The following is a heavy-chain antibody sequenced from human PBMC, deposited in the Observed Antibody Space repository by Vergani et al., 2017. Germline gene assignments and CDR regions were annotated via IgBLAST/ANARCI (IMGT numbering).Heavy chain of an antibody. CDR2: ISGSGGST. V-gene: IGHV3-23*01. J-gene: IGHJ4*02. CDR1: GFTFSSYA. CDR3: AKGGTGYCSSTSCYMRAAPLGY. D-gene: IGHD2-2*02. Sequence: EVQLLESGGGLVQPGGSLRLSCAASGFTFSSYAMSWVRQAPGKGLEWVAAISGSGGSTYYADSVKGRFTISRDNSKNTLYLQMNSLRAEDTAVYYCAKGGTGYCSSTSCYMRAAPLGYWSQGTLVTVSS.